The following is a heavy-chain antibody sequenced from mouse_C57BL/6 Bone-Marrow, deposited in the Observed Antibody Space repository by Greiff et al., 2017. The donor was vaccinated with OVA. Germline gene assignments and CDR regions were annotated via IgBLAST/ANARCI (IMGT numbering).Heavy chain of an antibody. CDR3: TRGYCNYYAMDY. CDR2: IDPETGGT. V-gene: IGHV1-15*01. J-gene: IGHJ4*01. Sequence: QVQLQQSGAELVRPGASVTLSCKASGYTFTDYEMHWVKQTPVHGLEWIGAIDPETGGTAYNQKFKGKAILTADKSSSTAYMELRRLTSEDSAVYYCTRGYCNYYAMDYWGQGTSVTVSS. CDR1: GYTFTDYE. D-gene: IGHD2-1*01.